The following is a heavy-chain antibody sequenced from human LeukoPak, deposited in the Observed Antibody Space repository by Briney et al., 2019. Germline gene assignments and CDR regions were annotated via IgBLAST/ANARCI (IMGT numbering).Heavy chain of an antibody. CDR3: ARDRPAAAGRKWYYYYYYMDV. D-gene: IGHD6-13*01. J-gene: IGHJ6*03. CDR1: GYTLTELS. V-gene: IGHV1-24*01. CDR2: FDPEDGET. Sequence: ASVTVSYRVSGYTLTELSMHWVRQAPGKGREGMGGFDPEDGETIYAQKFQGRVTMTEDTSTDTAYMELSSLRAEDTAVYYCARDRPAAAGRKWYYYYYYMDVWGKGTTVTVSS.